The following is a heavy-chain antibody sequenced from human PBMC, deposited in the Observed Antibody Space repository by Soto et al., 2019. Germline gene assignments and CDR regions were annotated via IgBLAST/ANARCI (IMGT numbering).Heavy chain of an antibody. CDR3: AREIATTGLYYFDY. D-gene: IGHD6-13*01. V-gene: IGHV3-74*01. Sequence: PGGSLRLSCAASGFTFSSYWMHWVRQAPGKGLVWVSRMNSDGSSITYADSVKGRFTISRDSAKNTMYLQVHSLRAEDTAVYYRAREIATTGLYYFDYWGQGTLVTVSS. CDR1: GFTFSSYW. CDR2: MNSDGSSI. J-gene: IGHJ4*02.